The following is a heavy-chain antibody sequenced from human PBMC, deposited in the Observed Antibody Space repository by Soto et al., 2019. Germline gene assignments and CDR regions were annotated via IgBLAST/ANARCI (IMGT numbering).Heavy chain of an antibody. D-gene: IGHD6-19*01. CDR3: AKPSVYSSGWYVGNWFDP. Sequence: QVQLVESGGGVVQPGRSLRLSCAASGFTFSSYAMHWVRQAPGKGLEWVAVISYDGSNKYYADSVKGRFTISRDNSKNTLYLQMNSLRAEDTAVYYCAKPSVYSSGWYVGNWFDPWGQGTLVTVSS. CDR1: GFTFSSYA. J-gene: IGHJ5*02. CDR2: ISYDGSNK. V-gene: IGHV3-30-3*02.